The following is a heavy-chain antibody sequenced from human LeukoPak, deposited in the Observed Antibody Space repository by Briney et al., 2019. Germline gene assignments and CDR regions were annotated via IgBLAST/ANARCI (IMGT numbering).Heavy chain of an antibody. V-gene: IGHV4-39*01. CDR1: GGSNSSSSYY. CDR2: IYYSGST. CDR3: ARQRGRCSGGSCYPGVYFQH. Sequence: SETLSLTCTVSGGSNSSSSYYWGWIRQPSGKGLEWIGSIYYSGSTYYNPSLKSRVTISVDTSKNQFSLKLSSVTAADTAVYYCARQRGRCSGGSCYPGVYFQHWGQGTLVTVSS. J-gene: IGHJ1*01. D-gene: IGHD2-15*01.